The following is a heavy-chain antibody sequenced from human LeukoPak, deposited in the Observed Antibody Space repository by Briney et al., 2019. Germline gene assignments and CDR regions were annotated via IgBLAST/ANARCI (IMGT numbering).Heavy chain of an antibody. V-gene: IGHV1-2*02. CDR3: ARDETTVTMNYFDP. J-gene: IGHJ5*02. D-gene: IGHD4-17*01. CDR1: GYTFTGYY. CDR2: INPDSGGT. Sequence: ASVKVSCKASGYTFTGYYMRWVRQAPGQGLEWMGWINPDSGGTNYAQKFQGRVTMTRDTSISTAYMELSRLKSDGTAVYYCARDETTVTMNYFDPWGQGTLVTVSS.